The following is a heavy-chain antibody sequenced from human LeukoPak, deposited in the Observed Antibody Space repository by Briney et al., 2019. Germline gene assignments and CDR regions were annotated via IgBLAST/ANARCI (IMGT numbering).Heavy chain of an antibody. Sequence: PSETLSLTCTVSGGSISRSTYHWGWIRQPPGKGLEWIGSIYYTGSTYYNPSLKSRVTISLDTSKNQFSLKLTSVTAADTAVYYCARPYDTSGYYPFDFWGQGTLVTVSS. V-gene: IGHV4-39*07. CDR1: GGSISRSTYH. J-gene: IGHJ4*02. D-gene: IGHD3-22*01. CDR3: ARPYDTSGYYPFDF. CDR2: IYYTGST.